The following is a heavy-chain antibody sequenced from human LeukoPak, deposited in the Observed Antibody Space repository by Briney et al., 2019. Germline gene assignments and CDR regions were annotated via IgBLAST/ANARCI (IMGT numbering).Heavy chain of an antibody. CDR2: INPNGGGT. CDR1: GYTFTGYY. V-gene: IGHV1-2*02. D-gene: IGHD6-19*01. J-gene: IGHJ4*02. Sequence: ASVKLSCKACGYTFTGYYMHWVRQAPGQGLEWMGWINPNGGGTNYAQKFQGRVTMTRDTSISTAYMELSRLRSDDTAVYYCARDLSSGSDYWGQGTLVTVSS. CDR3: ARDLSSGSDY.